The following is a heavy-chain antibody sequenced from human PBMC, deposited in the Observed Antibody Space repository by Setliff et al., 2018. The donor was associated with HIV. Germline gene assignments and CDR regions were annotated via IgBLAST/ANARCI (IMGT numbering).Heavy chain of an antibody. CDR3: ARGSKGGFFDY. V-gene: IGHV4-34*01. J-gene: IGHJ4*02. CDR2: INHSGST. CDR1: GGSFSGYY. D-gene: IGHD3-16*01. Sequence: LSLTCAVYGGSFSGYYWSWLRQPPGKGLEWIGEINHSGSTNYNPSLKSRVTISVDMSKNQFSLKLSPVTAADTAVYYCARGSKGGFFDYWGQGTLVTVPQ.